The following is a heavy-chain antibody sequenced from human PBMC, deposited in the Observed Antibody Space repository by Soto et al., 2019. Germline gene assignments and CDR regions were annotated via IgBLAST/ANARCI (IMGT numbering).Heavy chain of an antibody. CDR3: ARVKRITMVRGVPGPYYMDV. CDR2: IYYSGST. D-gene: IGHD3-10*01. J-gene: IGHJ6*03. CDR1: GGAISSYY. V-gene: IGHV4-59*01. Sequence: SQTLSLTWTVPGGAISSYYWSWIRQPPGKGLEWIGYIYYSGSTNYNPSLKSRVTISVDTSKNQFSLKLSSVTAADTAVYYCARVKRITMVRGVPGPYYMDVWGKGTTVTVSS.